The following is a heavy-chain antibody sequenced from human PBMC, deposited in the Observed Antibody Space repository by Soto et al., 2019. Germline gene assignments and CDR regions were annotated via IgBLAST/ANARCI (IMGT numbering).Heavy chain of an antibody. Sequence: SVKVSCKGSGGTFSSYAISWVRQAPGQGLEWMGGIIPIFGTANYAQKFQGRVTITADESTSTAYMELSSLRSEDTAVYYCARAAYPSADIVVVPAAGLYYYYGMDVWGQGTTVTVSS. CDR2: IIPIFGTA. CDR3: ARAAYPSADIVVVPAAGLYYYYGMDV. J-gene: IGHJ6*02. D-gene: IGHD2-2*01. CDR1: GGTFSSYA. V-gene: IGHV1-69*13.